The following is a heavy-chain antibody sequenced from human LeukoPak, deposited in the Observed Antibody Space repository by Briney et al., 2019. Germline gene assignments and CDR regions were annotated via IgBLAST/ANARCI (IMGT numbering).Heavy chain of an antibody. CDR1: GFSFSSYG. CDR3: AKRVVRGAASKYYYMDV. J-gene: IGHJ6*03. V-gene: IGHV3-30*02. Sequence: GGSLRLSCAASGFSFSSYGMHWVRQAPGEGLEWVAFIRYDGSNKYYADSVKGRFTISRDNSKNTLYLQMNSLRPEDTAVYYCAKRVVRGAASKYYYMDVWGKGTTVTISS. CDR2: IRYDGSNK. D-gene: IGHD3-10*01.